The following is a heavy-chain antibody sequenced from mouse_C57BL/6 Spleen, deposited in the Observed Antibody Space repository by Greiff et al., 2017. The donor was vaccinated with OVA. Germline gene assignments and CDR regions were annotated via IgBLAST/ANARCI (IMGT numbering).Heavy chain of an antibody. D-gene: IGHD1-1*01. CDR3: AREGDYGSSYEFAY. V-gene: IGHV3-6*01. CDR2: ISYDGSN. Sequence: EVKLQESGPGLVKPSQSLSLTCSVTGYSITSGYYWNWIRQFPGNKLEWMGYISYDGSNNYNPSLKNRISITRDTSKNQFFLKLNSVTTEDTATYYCAREGDYGSSYEFAYWGQGTLVTVSA. J-gene: IGHJ3*01. CDR1: GYSITSGYY.